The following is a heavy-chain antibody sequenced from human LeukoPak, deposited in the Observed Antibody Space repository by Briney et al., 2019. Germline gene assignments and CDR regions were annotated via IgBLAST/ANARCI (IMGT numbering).Heavy chain of an antibody. Sequence: GRSLRLSCAASGFTFDDYAMHWVRQAPGKGLEWVSGISWNSGSIGYADSVKGRFTISRDNARSSLYLQMDSLRVEDTAVYYCARDKIVGATYFDYWGQGILVTVSS. CDR1: GFTFDDYA. CDR3: ARDKIVGATYFDY. V-gene: IGHV3-9*01. J-gene: IGHJ4*02. CDR2: ISWNSGSI. D-gene: IGHD1-26*01.